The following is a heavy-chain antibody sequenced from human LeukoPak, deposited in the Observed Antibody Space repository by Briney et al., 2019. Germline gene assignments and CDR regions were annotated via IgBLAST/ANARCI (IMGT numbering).Heavy chain of an antibody. Sequence: PSETLSLTCAVYGGSLSGYYWSWIRQPPGKGLEWIGEINHSGSTNYNPSLKSRVTISVDTSKNQFSLKLSSVTAADTAVYYCARVGVGATDFDYWGQGTLVTVSS. CDR2: INHSGST. CDR1: GGSLSGYY. CDR3: ARVGVGATDFDY. J-gene: IGHJ4*02. V-gene: IGHV4-34*01. D-gene: IGHD1-26*01.